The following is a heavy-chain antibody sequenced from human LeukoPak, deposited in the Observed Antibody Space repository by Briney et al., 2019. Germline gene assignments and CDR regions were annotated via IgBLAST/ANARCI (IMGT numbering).Heavy chain of an antibody. CDR2: VYSDGRT. J-gene: IGHJ3*02. CDR1: GFSVSSNY. CDR3: ARDLNSGSGWYGGVLEI. Sequence: GESLRLSCAPSGFSVSSNYMSWVRQAPGKGLEWVSVVYSDGRTYSADSVKGRFTISRDNAKNTVYLQMNSLRAEDTAVYYCARDLNSGSGWYGGVLEIWGQGTMVTVSS. D-gene: IGHD6-19*01. V-gene: IGHV3-66*02.